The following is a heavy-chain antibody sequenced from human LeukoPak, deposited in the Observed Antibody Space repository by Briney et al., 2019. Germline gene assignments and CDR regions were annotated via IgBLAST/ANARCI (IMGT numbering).Heavy chain of an antibody. CDR2: VSGRGGST. J-gene: IGHJ5*02. Sequence: GGSLRLSCAASGVTFSCYAMSWVRQAPGKGLEWVSAVSGRGGSTYYADSVKGRFTISRDNSKNTLYLQMNSLRAEDTAVYYCAKEASGYDFWSGYYYWFDPWGQGTLVTVSS. CDR1: GVTFSCYA. V-gene: IGHV3-23*01. CDR3: AKEASGYDFWSGYYYWFDP. D-gene: IGHD3-3*01.